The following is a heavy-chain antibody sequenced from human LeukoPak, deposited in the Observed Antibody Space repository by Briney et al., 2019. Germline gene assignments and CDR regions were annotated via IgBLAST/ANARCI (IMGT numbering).Heavy chain of an antibody. V-gene: IGHV1-2*02. CDR3: ARIAVAGRLYCYLDV. J-gene: IGHJ2*01. CDR1: GYTLTGYY. D-gene: IGHD6-19*01. CDR2: INPNSGGT. Sequence: ASVKGLCKASGYTLTGYYMHWVRQAPGQGLEWVGWINPNSGGTNYAQNFQGRVTMTRDTSISTAYMELSRLRSDDTAVYYCARIAVAGRLYCYLDVWGRATLVTVSS.